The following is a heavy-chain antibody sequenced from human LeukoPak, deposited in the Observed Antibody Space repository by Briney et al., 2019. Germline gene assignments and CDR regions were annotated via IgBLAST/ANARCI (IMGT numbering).Heavy chain of an antibody. J-gene: IGHJ5*02. CDR2: IWYDGSNK. CDR3: ARVLQNNWFDP. CDR1: GFTFRRHG. Sequence: GGSLRLSCVASGFTFRRHGMHWVRQAPGKGLEWVAVIWYDGSNKYYGDSVKGRFTISRDNAKNSLYLQMNSLRAEDTAVYYCARVLQNNWFDPWGQGTLVTVSS. V-gene: IGHV3-33*01.